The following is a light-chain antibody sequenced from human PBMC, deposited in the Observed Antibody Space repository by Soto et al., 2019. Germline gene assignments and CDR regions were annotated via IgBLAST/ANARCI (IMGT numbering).Light chain of an antibody. CDR2: QHN. CDR3: QAWDSSTVV. J-gene: IGLJ2*01. CDR1: KLGYKY. Sequence: SYELTQPPSVSVSPGHTASITCSGDKLGYKYACWYQQKPGQSPVLVIYQHNKRPSGIPERFSGSNSGNTATLTISGTQAMDEADYYCQAWDSSTVVFGGGTKLTVL. V-gene: IGLV3-1*01.